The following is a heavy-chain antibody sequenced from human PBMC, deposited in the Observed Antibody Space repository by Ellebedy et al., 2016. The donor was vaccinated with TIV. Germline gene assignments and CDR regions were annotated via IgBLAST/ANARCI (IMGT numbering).Heavy chain of an antibody. V-gene: IGHV1-8*01. CDR3: VRQGGGFDY. D-gene: IGHD6-25*01. CDR1: GYTFTSYD. Sequence: ASVKVSXXASGYTFTSYDINWVRQATGQGLEWMGWMNPNSGNTGYAQKFQGRVTMTRDTSTNTVYMDLSSLLSEDTAVYYCVRQGGGFDYWGRGTLVTVSS. J-gene: IGHJ4*02. CDR2: MNPNSGNT.